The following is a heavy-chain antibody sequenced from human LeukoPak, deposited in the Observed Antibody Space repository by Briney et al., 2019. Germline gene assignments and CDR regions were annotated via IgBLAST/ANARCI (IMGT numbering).Heavy chain of an antibody. CDR1: GGSFSGYY. CDR2: INHSGST. V-gene: IGHV4-34*01. Sequence: SETLSLTCAVYGGSFSGYYWSWIRQPPGKGLGWIGEINHSGSTNYNPSLKSRVTISVDTSKNQFSLKLSSVTAADTAVYYCARGPLYYDFWSGQGRYYYYMDVWGKGTTVTVSS. D-gene: IGHD3-3*01. J-gene: IGHJ6*03. CDR3: ARGPLYYDFWSGQGRYYYYMDV.